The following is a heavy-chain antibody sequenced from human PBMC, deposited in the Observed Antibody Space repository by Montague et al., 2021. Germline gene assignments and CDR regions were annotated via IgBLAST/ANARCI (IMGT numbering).Heavy chain of an antibody. J-gene: IGHJ4*02. CDR1: GFIFNNYV. CDR2: INGNSINI. D-gene: IGHD2-21*01. Sequence: SLRLSCAASGFIFNNYVMNWVRQAPGKGLEWVSGINGNSINIDYADSVKGRFTISRDNAKNSLYLQMNGLRAEDTAFYYCVKDTRDCYPDFWGQGILVTVSS. V-gene: IGHV3-9*01. CDR3: VKDTRDCYPDF.